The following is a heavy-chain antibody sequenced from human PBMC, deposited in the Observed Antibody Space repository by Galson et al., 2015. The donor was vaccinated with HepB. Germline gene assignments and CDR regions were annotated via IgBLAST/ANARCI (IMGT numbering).Heavy chain of an antibody. J-gene: IGHJ5*02. V-gene: IGHV6-1*01. Sequence: CAISGDSVSSKSAAWNWIRQSPSRGLEWLGRTYYRSKWYNDYAVSVKSRITINPDTSKNQFSLQLTSVTPEDTAVYFCARDRFSGDNWLDPWGQGTLVTVTS. CDR3: ARDRFSGDNWLDP. D-gene: IGHD3-3*01. CDR1: GDSVSSKSAA. CDR2: TYYRSKWYN.